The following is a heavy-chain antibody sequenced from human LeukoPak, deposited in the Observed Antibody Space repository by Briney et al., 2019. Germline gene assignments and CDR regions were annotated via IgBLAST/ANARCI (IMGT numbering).Heavy chain of an antibody. CDR2: IRYDGYNK. V-gene: IGHV3-30*02. CDR1: GFTFSSSG. J-gene: IGHJ4*02. CDR3: AKGISWYYFDY. D-gene: IGHD6-13*01. Sequence: PGGSLRLSCAASGFTFSSSGMHWVRQAPGQGLEWVAFIRYDGYNKYYADSVKGRFTIYRDNSKNTPYLQTNSLRTQDTAVYYCAKGISWYYFDYWGQGTLVTVSS.